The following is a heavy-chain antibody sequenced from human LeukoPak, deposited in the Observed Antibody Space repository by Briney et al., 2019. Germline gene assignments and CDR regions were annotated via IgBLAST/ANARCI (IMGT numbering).Heavy chain of an antibody. CDR1: GFTFSSYG. D-gene: IGHD3-10*01. Sequence: GRSLRLSCAASGFTFSSYGMHWVRQAPGKGLEWVAVISYDGSNKYYADSMKGRFTISRDNSKNTLYLQMNSLRAEDTAVYYCAKGPFMVRGVMVDWGQGTLVTVSS. V-gene: IGHV3-30*18. CDR3: AKGPFMVRGVMVD. J-gene: IGHJ4*02. CDR2: ISYDGSNK.